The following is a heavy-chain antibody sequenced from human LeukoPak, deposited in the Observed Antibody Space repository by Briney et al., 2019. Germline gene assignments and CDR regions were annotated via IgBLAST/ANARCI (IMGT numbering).Heavy chain of an antibody. Sequence: GGSLRLSCAASGFTLSDYYMSWIRQAPGKGLEWVSYISSSGSTIYYADSVKGRFTIPRDNAKNSLYLQMNSLRAEDTAVYYCARTIRDIVATISGINWFDPWGQGTLVTVSS. CDR3: ARTIRDIVATISGINWFDP. CDR1: GFTLSDYY. V-gene: IGHV3-11*04. D-gene: IGHD5-12*01. J-gene: IGHJ5*02. CDR2: ISSSGSTI.